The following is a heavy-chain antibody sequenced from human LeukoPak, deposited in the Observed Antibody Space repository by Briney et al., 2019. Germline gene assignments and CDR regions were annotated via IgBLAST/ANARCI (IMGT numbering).Heavy chain of an antibody. D-gene: IGHD1-26*01. CDR1: GGSFSGYY. CDR2: INHSGST. Sequence: SETLSLTCAVYGGSFSGYYWSWIRQRPGKGLEWIGEINHSGSTNYNPSLKSRVTISVDTSKNQFSLKLSSVTAADTAVYYCARSGKIIVGATNDWFDPWGQGTLVTVSS. CDR3: ARSGKIIVGATNDWFDP. V-gene: IGHV4-34*01. J-gene: IGHJ5*02.